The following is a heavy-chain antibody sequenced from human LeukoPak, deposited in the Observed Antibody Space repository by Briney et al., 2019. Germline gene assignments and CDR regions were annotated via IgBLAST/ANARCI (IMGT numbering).Heavy chain of an antibody. V-gene: IGHV4-59*01. D-gene: IGHD2-15*01. J-gene: IGHJ6*02. CDR1: GGSISRYY. CDR2: IYYSGST. Sequence: SETLSLTCTVSGGSISRYYWSWIRQPPGKGLEWSGDIYYSGSTNYNPSLKSRVTISVDTSKNQFSLKLSSVTAADTAVYYCARVGLFDSRAYYYSCGMDVWGQGTTVTVSS. CDR3: ARVGLFDSRAYYYSCGMDV.